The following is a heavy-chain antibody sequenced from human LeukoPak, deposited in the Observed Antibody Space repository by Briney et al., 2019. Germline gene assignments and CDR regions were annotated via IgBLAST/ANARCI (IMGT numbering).Heavy chain of an antibody. V-gene: IGHV4-38-2*02. J-gene: IGHJ4*02. CDR2: IYHSGST. CDR1: GYSISSGYY. D-gene: IGHD3-10*01. Sequence: SETLSLTCTVSGYSISSGYYWGWIRQPPGKGLEWIGSIYHSGSTYYNPSLKSRVTISVDTSKNQFSLKLSSVTAADTAVYYCAAIENLWFGELFESSDYWGQGTLVTVSS. CDR3: AAIENLWFGELFESSDY.